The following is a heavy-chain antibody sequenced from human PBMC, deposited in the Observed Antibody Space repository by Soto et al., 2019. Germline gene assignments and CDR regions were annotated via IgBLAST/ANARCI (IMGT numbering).Heavy chain of an antibody. CDR3: ARLEYDYGDYPHYLDD. J-gene: IGHJ4*02. Sequence: SETLSLTCTVSGGSISSSSYYWGWIRQPPGKGLEWIGSIYYSGSTYYNPSLKSRVTISVDTSKNQFSLKLSSVTAADTAVYYCARLEYDYGDYPHYLDDWGQGTRVTVSS. CDR1: GGSISSSSYY. D-gene: IGHD4-17*01. CDR2: IYYSGST. V-gene: IGHV4-39*01.